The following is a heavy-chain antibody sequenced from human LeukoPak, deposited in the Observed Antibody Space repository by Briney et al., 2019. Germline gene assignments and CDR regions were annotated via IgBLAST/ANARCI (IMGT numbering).Heavy chain of an antibody. V-gene: IGHV3-74*01. J-gene: IGHJ4*02. CDR1: GFDFSSNW. D-gene: IGHD4-23*01. CDR2: IKGDGIST. Sequence: GGSLRLSCAASGFDFSSNWMHWVRHAPGQGLVWVSRIKGDGISTNYADSVKGRFTISRDIAKNTLYLQMNSLRVEDTAVYYCARGRPHGNDYWGQGTLVTVSS. CDR3: ARGRPHGNDY.